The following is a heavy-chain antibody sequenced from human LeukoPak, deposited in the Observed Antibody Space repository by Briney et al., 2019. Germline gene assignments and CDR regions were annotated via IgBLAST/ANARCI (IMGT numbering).Heavy chain of an antibody. Sequence: PSETLSLTCTVSGYSISSGYYWGWIRQPPGKGLEWIGSIYHSGNTYYNPSLKSRVTISVDTSKNQFSLKLSSVTAADTAVYYCAREQQLVPRWFDPWGQGTLVTVSS. V-gene: IGHV4-38-2*02. CDR1: GYSISSGYY. CDR2: IYHSGNT. J-gene: IGHJ5*02. D-gene: IGHD6-13*01. CDR3: AREQQLVPRWFDP.